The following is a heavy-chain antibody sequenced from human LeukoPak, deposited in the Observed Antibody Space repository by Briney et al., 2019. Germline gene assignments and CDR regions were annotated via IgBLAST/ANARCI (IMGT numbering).Heavy chain of an antibody. CDR2: IRSKAYGGTT. J-gene: IGHJ6*02. D-gene: IGHD3-3*01. V-gene: IGHV3-49*03. CDR3: TSPFYYDFWSGTQFDYYGMDV. CDR1: GFTFGDYA. Sequence: GGSLRLSCTASGFTFGDYAMSWFRQAPGKGLEWVGFIRSKAYGGTTEYAASVKGRFTISRDDSKSIAYLQMNSLKTEDTAVYYCTSPFYYDFWSGTQFDYYGMDVWGQGTTVTVSS.